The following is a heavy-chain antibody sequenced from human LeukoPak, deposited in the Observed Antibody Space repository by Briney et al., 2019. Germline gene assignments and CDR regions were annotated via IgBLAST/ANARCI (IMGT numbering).Heavy chain of an antibody. CDR1: GVSISSYY. CDR2: IYYSDNT. V-gene: IGHV4-59*01. Sequence: PSETLSLTCTVSGVSISSYYWSWIRQPPGKGLEWIGYIYYSDNTNYNSSLKSRVTISEDTSKNQFSLKLTSVTAADTAVYYCARGNFYDSRGHPYHFHFWGQGTLVSVSS. J-gene: IGHJ4*02. D-gene: IGHD3-22*01. CDR3: ARGNFYDSRGHPYHFHF.